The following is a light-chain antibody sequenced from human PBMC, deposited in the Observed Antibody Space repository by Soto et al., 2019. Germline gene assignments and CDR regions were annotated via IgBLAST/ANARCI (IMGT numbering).Light chain of an antibody. CDR2: KAS. Sequence: DIQMTQSPSTLSASVGDRVTITCRASQSISSWLAWYQQKPGKAPNLLIFKASSLESGVPSRFSGSGSGTEFTLTISSLQPDDFATYYCQQFNNYPWTFGHGTKVDIK. CDR1: QSISSW. J-gene: IGKJ1*01. V-gene: IGKV1-5*03. CDR3: QQFNNYPWT.